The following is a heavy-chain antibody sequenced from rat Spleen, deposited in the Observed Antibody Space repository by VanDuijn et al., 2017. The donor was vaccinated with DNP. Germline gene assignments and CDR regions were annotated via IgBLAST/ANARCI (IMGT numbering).Heavy chain of an antibody. Sequence: EVQLVESGGGLVQPGRSLKLSCAASGFTFSDYYMAWVRQAPTKGLEWVAYISYDGGSTYYGDSVKGRFTISRDNAENTVYLQMNSLRSEDTATYYCAKDLRTVSGGWSTEYWGQGVMVTVSS. CDR3: AKDLRTVSGGWSTEY. D-gene: IGHD1-11*01. CDR1: GFTFSDYY. CDR2: ISYDGGST. V-gene: IGHV5-20*01. J-gene: IGHJ2*01.